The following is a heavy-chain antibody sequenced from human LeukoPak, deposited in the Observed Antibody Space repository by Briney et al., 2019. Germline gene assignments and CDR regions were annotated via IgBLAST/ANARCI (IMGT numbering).Heavy chain of an antibody. V-gene: IGHV5-51*01. J-gene: IGHJ5*01. CDR3: ARQGDYDFWSGYYTAGWFDS. Sequence: GESLKISCKGSRYSFTSYWIGWVRQMPGKGLEWMGIIYPGDSDTRYSPSFQGQVTISADKSISTAYLQWSSLKASDTAMYYCARQGDYDFWSGYYTAGWFDSWGQGTLVTVSS. CDR2: IYPGDSDT. CDR1: RYSFTSYW. D-gene: IGHD3-3*01.